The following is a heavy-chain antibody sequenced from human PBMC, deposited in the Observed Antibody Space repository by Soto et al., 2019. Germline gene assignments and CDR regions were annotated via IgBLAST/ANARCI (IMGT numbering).Heavy chain of an antibody. D-gene: IGHD3-10*01. CDR1: GYTFTSYA. Sequence: QVPLVQSGAEVKKPGASVKVSCNASGYTFTSYAMHWVRQAPGQRLEWMGWINAGNGNTKYSQKFQGRVTITRDTSASTAYMELSSLRSEDTAVYYCARGRAVPDYDYWGQGTLVTVSS. V-gene: IGHV1-3*01. J-gene: IGHJ4*02. CDR3: ARGRAVPDYDY. CDR2: INAGNGNT.